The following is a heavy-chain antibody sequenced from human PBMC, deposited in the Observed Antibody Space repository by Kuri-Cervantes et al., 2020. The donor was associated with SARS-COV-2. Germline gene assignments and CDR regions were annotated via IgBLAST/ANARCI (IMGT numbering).Heavy chain of an antibody. V-gene: IGHV3-9*01. Sequence: LKISCAASGFTFDDYAMHWVRQAPGKGLEWVSGISWNSGSIGYADSVKGRFTIPRDNAKNSLYLQMNSLRAEDTALYYCAKDMESGGSYSTFDYWGQGTLVTVSS. J-gene: IGHJ4*02. D-gene: IGHD2-15*01. CDR3: AKDMESGGSYSTFDY. CDR2: ISWNSGSI. CDR1: GFTFDDYA.